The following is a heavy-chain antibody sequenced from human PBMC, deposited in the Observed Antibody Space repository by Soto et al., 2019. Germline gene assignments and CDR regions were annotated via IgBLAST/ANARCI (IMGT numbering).Heavy chain of an antibody. CDR3: TRLKTGMDV. CDR2: IRSKANSYAT. J-gene: IGHJ6*02. CDR1: GFTFSGSA. Sequence: EVQLVESGGGLVQPGGSLKLSCAASGFTFSGSAMHWVRQASGKGLEWVGRIRSKANSYATAYAASVKGRFTISRDDSKNTAYLRMNSLKTEDTAVYYCTRLKTGMDVWGQGTTVTVSS. V-gene: IGHV3-73*01.